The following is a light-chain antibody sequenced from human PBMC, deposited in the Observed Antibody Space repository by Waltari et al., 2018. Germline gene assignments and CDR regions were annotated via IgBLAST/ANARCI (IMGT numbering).Light chain of an antibody. V-gene: IGLV1-47*01. J-gene: IGLJ1*01. Sequence: QSVLTQPPSASETPGQRVIISCSGSISNLGGTFLYWYKQLPGTAPKLLIYRNNQRPSGVPDRFSGSKSGTSASLAISGLRSEDEAVYYCASWDDSHYVFGTGTKVTVL. CDR2: RNN. CDR1: ISNLGGTF. CDR3: ASWDDSHYV.